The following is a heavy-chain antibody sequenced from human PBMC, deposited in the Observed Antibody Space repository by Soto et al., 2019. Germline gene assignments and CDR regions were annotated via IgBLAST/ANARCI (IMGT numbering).Heavy chain of an antibody. Sequence: SETLSLTCTVSGGSISSGGYYWSWIRQHPGKGLEWIGYIYYSGSTYYNPSLKSRVTISVDTSKNQFSLKLSSVTAADTAVYYCARLDVSSGGYYYYGMDVWGQGTTVTVSS. CDR2: IYYSGST. CDR1: GGSISSGGYY. J-gene: IGHJ6*02. CDR3: ARLDVSSGGYYYYGMDV. V-gene: IGHV4-31*03. D-gene: IGHD6-19*01.